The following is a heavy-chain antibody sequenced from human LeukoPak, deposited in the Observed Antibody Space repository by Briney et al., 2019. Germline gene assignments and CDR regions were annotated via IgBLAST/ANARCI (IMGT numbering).Heavy chain of an antibody. J-gene: IGHJ3*02. D-gene: IGHD5-24*01. CDR1: GYTFTGYY. CDR2: INPNSGGT. CDR3: ARVRDGYNDAYDI. Sequence: ASVKVSCKASGYTFTGYYMHWVRQAPERGLEWMGWINPNSGGTNYAQKFQDRVTMTRDTSISTLYMELSSLRSEDTAVYYCARVRDGYNDAYDIWGQGTMVTVSS. V-gene: IGHV1-2*02.